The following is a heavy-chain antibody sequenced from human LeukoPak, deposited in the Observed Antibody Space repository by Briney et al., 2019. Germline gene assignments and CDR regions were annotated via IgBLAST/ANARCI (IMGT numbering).Heavy chain of an antibody. CDR2: IQQSGGAT. D-gene: IGHD5-18*01. CDR3: ARECMDTTMVDAFDI. CDR1: GFTFSSYW. Sequence: PGGSLRLSCAASGFTFSSYWMTWVRQAPGRGLEWVANIQQSGGATHYVDSVKGRFTISRDNAKNSLYLQMNSLRAEDTAVYYCARECMDTTMVDAFDIWGQGTMVTVSS. J-gene: IGHJ3*02. V-gene: IGHV3-7*01.